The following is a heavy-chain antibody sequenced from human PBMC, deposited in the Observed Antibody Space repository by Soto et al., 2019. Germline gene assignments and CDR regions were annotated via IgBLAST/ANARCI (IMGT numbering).Heavy chain of an antibody. Sequence: SETLSLTCTVSGGSISSGGYYWSWIRQHPGKGLEWIGYIYYSGSTYYNPSLKSRVTISVDTSKNQFSLKLSSVTAADTAVYYCARDNSSGWYRGIDYWGQGNLVTVSS. CDR3: ARDNSSGWYRGIDY. CDR1: GGSISSGGYY. V-gene: IGHV4-31*03. CDR2: IYYSGST. D-gene: IGHD6-19*01. J-gene: IGHJ4*02.